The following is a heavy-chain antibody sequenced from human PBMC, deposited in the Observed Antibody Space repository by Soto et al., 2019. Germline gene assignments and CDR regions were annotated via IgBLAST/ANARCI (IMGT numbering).Heavy chain of an antibody. D-gene: IGHD3-16*02. CDR1: GGSFSGYY. Sequence: PSETLSLTCAVYGGSFSGYYWSWIRQPPGKGLEWIGEINHSGSTNYNPSLKSRVTISVDTSKNQFSLKLSSVTAADTAVYYCARGLGIWGSYRGSYYYYYYMDVWGKGTTVNVSS. CDR2: INHSGST. V-gene: IGHV4-34*01. J-gene: IGHJ6*03. CDR3: ARGLGIWGSYRGSYYYYYYMDV.